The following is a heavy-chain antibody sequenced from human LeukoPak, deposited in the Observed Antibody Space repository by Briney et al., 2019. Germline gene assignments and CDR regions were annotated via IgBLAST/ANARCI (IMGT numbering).Heavy chain of an antibody. V-gene: IGHV4-4*07. CDR3: ARGRGGDYRTFDY. CDR2: IYTTGST. J-gene: IGHJ4*02. Sequence: PSETLSLTCAVSGDSNSGYFWNWIRQPAGKGLEWIGRIYTTGSTKYNPSLQSRITMSVDTSKNQFSLNLNSVTAAYTAVYYCARGRGGDYRTFDYWGQGTLVTVSS. CDR1: GDSNSGYF. D-gene: IGHD2-21*01.